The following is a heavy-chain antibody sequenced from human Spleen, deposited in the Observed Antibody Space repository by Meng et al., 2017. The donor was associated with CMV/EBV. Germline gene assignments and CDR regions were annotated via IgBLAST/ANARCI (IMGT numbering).Heavy chain of an antibody. V-gene: IGHV1-8*03. Sequence: TFTSYDINWVRQATGQGLEWMGWMNPNSGNTDYAQKFQGRVTITRNTSISTAYMELSSLRSEDTAVYYCARGPYCSSTSCYRGRFDPWGQGTLVTVSS. CDR2: MNPNSGNT. J-gene: IGHJ5*02. D-gene: IGHD2-2*02. CDR3: ARGPYCSSTSCYRGRFDP. CDR1: TFTSYD.